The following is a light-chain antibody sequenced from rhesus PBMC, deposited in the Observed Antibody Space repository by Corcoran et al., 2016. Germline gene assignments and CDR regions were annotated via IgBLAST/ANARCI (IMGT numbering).Light chain of an antibody. CDR3: RQYNSDPLT. CDR1: QGISTY. J-gene: IGKJ4*01. V-gene: IGKV1-43*02. Sequence: DIQMTQSPSSLSASVGDRVTITCRASQGISTYLNWYQQKPGKDPKRLIYAASSLESGVPSRFSGSGSWTDFTLTISSLQPEDFATYYCRQYNSDPLTFGGGTKVEIK. CDR2: AAS.